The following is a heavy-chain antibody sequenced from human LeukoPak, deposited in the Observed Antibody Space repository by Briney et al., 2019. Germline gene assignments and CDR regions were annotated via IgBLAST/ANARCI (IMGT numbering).Heavy chain of an antibody. J-gene: IGHJ3*02. CDR2: INPNSGGT. D-gene: IGHD3-10*01. CDR3: ASSSKSYYYGSGSGPNDAFDI. Sequence: GASVKVSCKASGYTFTGYYMHWVRQAPGQGLEWMGWINPNSGGTNYAQKFQGWVTMTRDTSISTAYMELSGLRSDDTAVYYCASSSKSYYYGSGSGPNDAFDIWGQGTMVTVSS. CDR1: GYTFTGYY. V-gene: IGHV1-2*04.